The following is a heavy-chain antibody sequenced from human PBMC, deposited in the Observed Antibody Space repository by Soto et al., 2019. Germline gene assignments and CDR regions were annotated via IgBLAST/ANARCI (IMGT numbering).Heavy chain of an antibody. CDR3: ARGGDSGGLFWPYFQN. Sequence: ASVKVSCKASGYTFSNYGLNWVRQAPGQGLEWMGWISPDNGNSNHAQKFQGRVTMTTDTSTSTAYMELRSLRSDDTAVYYCARGGDSGGLFWPYFQNWGQGTLVTVSS. V-gene: IGHV1-18*01. CDR2: ISPDNGNS. CDR1: GYTFSNYG. D-gene: IGHD6-19*01. J-gene: IGHJ1*01.